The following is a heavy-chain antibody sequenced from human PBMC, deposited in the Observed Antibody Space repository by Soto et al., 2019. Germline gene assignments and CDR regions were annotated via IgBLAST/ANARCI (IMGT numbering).Heavy chain of an antibody. J-gene: IGHJ5*02. Sequence: SETLSLTCAVSGGSISSGGYSWSWIRQPPGKGLEWIGYIYHSGSTYYNPSLKSRVTISVDRSKNQFSLKLSSVTAADTAVYNFSRFFIFRHYPRSSVPWGTGTLVTVFS. CDR2: IYHSGST. D-gene: IGHD1-26*01. CDR1: GGSISSGGYS. V-gene: IGHV4-30-2*01. CDR3: SRFFIFRHYPRSSVP.